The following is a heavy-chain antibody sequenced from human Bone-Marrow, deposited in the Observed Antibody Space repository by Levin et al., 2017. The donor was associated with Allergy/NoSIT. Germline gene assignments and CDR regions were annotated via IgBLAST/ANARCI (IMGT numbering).Heavy chain of an antibody. J-gene: IGHJ6*02. CDR3: ARALSSDWDSDRYYAYGLDV. D-gene: IGHD3-22*01. CDR2: IIPRFDTP. Sequence: KISCKSSGRIFSSFAINWVRQAPGQGLEWMGAIIPRFDTPNYAQKFQGRVTITADKSTSTAYMELSSLISDDTAVYYCARALSSDWDSDRYYAYGLDVWGQGTTVTVSS. V-gene: IGHV1-69*06. CDR1: GRIFSSFA.